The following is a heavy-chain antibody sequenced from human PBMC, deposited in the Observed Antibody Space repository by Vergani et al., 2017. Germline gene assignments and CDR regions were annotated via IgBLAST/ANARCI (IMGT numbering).Heavy chain of an antibody. D-gene: IGHD3-9*01. CDR3: ARVKYRDESSTGYRLEGLDI. CDR2: IYSTGST. Sequence: QVQLEESGPGLVKPSETLSLTCTVSGGSFNTYYWSWIRQSPGKGLEWVGYIYSTGSTNYNPSLNCRFTMSVDTSKIQFPLKLRSVTAADTAVYFCARVKYRDESSTGYRLEGLDIWGQGTTVTISS. CDR1: GGSFNTYY. V-gene: IGHV4-59*13. J-gene: IGHJ6*02.